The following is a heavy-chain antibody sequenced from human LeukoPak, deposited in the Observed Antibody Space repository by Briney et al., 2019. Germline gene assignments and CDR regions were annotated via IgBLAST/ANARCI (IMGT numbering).Heavy chain of an antibody. CDR2: INHSGST. J-gene: IGHJ4*02. CDR3: AKDSSDYYFDY. CDR1: GGSFSGYY. V-gene: IGHV4-34*01. Sequence: SETLSLTCAVYGGSFSGYYWSWIRQPPGKGLEWIWEINHSGSTNYNPSLKSRVTISVDTSKNQFSLKLSSVTAADTAVYYCAKDSSDYYFDYWGQGTLVTVSS. D-gene: IGHD3-22*01.